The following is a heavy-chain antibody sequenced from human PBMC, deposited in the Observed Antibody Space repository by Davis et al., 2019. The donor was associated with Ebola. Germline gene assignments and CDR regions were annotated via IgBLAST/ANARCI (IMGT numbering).Heavy chain of an antibody. CDR3: ARGRALSWLDH. J-gene: IGHJ4*02. CDR2: IDPRDSYT. D-gene: IGHD5/OR15-5a*01. V-gene: IGHV5-10-1*01. CDR1: GYSFDTYW. Sequence: GESLKISCKGSGYSFDTYWINWVRQMPGKGLEWMGRIDPRDSYTNYNPSFQGHVTISADKSTSTAYLQWASLRASDTAVYYCARGRALSWLDHWGQGTLVTVSS.